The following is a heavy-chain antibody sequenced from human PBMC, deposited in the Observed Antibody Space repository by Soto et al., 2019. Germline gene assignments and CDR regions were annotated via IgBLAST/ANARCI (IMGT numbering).Heavy chain of an antibody. V-gene: IGHV4-34*01. CDR3: AREIDRNIITMVRGVILGYNWFDP. J-gene: IGHJ5*02. CDR1: GGTFSGYY. CDR2: INRSGST. D-gene: IGHD3-10*01. Sequence: PSETLSLTCAVYGGTFSGYYWSWIRQHPGKGLEWIGEINRSGSTNYNPSLKSRVTISVDTSKNQFSLKLSSVTAADTAVYYCAREIDRNIITMVRGVILGYNWFDPWGQGTLVTVSS.